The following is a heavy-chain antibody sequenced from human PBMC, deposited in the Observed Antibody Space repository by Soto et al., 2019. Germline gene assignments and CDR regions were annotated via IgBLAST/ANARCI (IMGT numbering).Heavy chain of an antibody. V-gene: IGHV3-30*04. CDR1: GFTFSSYA. Sequence: PGGSLRLSCAASGFTFSSYAIHWVRQAPGKGLEWVGVISNDGSNQYYLDSVKGRFTISRDNSKNTLYLQMNSLRVEDTAVYYCAREWSISVVAPGYWGQGTLVTVSS. CDR3: AREWSISVVAPGY. D-gene: IGHD6-19*01. J-gene: IGHJ4*02. CDR2: ISNDGSNQ.